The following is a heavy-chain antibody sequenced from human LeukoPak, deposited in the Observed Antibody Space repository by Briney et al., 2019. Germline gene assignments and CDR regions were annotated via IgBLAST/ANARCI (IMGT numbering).Heavy chain of an antibody. CDR1: GFTVSSSY. CDR2: IYSGGST. V-gene: IGHV3-53*01. Sequence: GGSLRLSCAASGFTVSSSYMSWVRQAPGKGLEWVSIIYSGGSTYYADSVKGRFTISRDNSKNTLYLQMNSLRAEDTAVYHCARASGFGSGWPFDYWGQGTLVTVSS. D-gene: IGHD6-19*01. CDR3: ARASGFGSGWPFDY. J-gene: IGHJ4*02.